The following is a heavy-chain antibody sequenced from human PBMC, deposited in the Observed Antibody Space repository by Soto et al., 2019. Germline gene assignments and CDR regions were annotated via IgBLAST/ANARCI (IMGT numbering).Heavy chain of an antibody. D-gene: IGHD6-19*01. J-gene: IGHJ6*04. V-gene: IGHV1-46*01. CDR3: AREKGTALDGMDV. CDR1: GYTFTSYY. CDR2: INPSGGST. Sequence: ASVKVSCKASGYTFTSYYMHWVRQAPGQGLEWMGIINPSGGSTSYAQKFQGRVTMTRDTSTSTVYMGLSSLRSEDTAVYYCAREKGTALDGMDVGGKGTTVPSPQ.